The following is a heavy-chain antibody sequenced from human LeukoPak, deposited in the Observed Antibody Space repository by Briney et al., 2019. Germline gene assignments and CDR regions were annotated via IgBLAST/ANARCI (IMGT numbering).Heavy chain of an antibody. V-gene: IGHV1-18*04. CDR3: ARGTYDFWSGVRGDYYYYMDV. CDR2: ISAYNGNT. CDR1: GYTFTSNY. D-gene: IGHD3-3*01. J-gene: IGHJ6*03. Sequence: ASVKVSCKAFGYTFTSNYMHWVRQAPGQGLEWMGWISAYNGNTNYAQKLQGRVTMTTDTSTSTAYMELRSLRSDDTAVYYCARGTYDFWSGVRGDYYYYMDVWGKGTTVTVSS.